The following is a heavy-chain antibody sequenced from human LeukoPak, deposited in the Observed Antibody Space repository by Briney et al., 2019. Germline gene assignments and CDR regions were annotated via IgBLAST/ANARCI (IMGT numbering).Heavy chain of an antibody. CDR3: ARVAAVITFVSWFDP. D-gene: IGHD2-15*01. CDR1: GGTFSSYA. J-gene: IGHJ5*02. Sequence: ASVKVSYKASGGTFSSYAISWVRQAPGQGLEWMGGIIPIFGTANYAQKFQGRVTITADESTSTAYMELSSLRSGDTAVYYCARVAAVITFVSWFDPWGQGTLVTVSS. V-gene: IGHV1-69*01. CDR2: IIPIFGTA.